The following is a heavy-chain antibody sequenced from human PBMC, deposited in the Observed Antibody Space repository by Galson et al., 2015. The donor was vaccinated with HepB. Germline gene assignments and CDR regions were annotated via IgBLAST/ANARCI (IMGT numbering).Heavy chain of an antibody. Sequence: PALVKPTQTLTLTCTFSGFSISTVGVGVGWLRRPPGKALEWLALLYWDDDSRYSPSLENRLTISRGTSTSQVVLTMTDMDPVDTATYYCAHRPWAGHPGSYLDFWGQGTLVTVSS. V-gene: IGHV2-5*02. CDR3: AHRPWAGHPGSYLDF. D-gene: IGHD1-14*01. CDR2: LYWDDDS. CDR1: GFSISTVGVG. J-gene: IGHJ4*02.